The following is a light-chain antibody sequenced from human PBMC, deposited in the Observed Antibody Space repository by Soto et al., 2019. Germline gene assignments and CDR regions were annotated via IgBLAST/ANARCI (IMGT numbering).Light chain of an antibody. CDR1: QSVTSTY. CDR3: EYYGTSIT. J-gene: IGKJ4*01. Sequence: EIVLTQSPGTLSLSPGERAILSCRASQSVTSTYLAWYQQKPGQAPRLLIYGASSRATGIPARFSGRGSGTEFTLTISRLEPEDFAVYYCEYYGTSITFGGGTKVDI. CDR2: GAS. V-gene: IGKV3-20*01.